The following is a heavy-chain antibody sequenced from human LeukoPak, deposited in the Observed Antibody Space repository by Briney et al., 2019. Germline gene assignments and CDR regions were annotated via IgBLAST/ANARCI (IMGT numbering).Heavy chain of an antibody. CDR3: ARQDASGTYDAFDV. D-gene: IGHD3-10*01. J-gene: IGHJ3*01. CDR1: GYLFTSYW. V-gene: IGHV5-51*01. CDR2: IYLGDSDT. Sequence: KSGESLKISCKDSGYLFTSYWIAWVRQRPGKGLEWMGIIYLGDSDTRYSPSFQGRVTISADKSINTAYLLWSSLQASDTATYYCARQDASGTYDAFDVWGQGTVVTV.